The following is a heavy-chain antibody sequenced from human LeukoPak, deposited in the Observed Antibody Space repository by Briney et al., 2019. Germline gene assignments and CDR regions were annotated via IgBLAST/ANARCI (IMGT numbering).Heavy chain of an antibody. Sequence: QPGGSLRLSCAASGFTFSNYWMYWVRQTPGKGLVWVSRINSDGSSTSYADSVRGRFTISRDNSKNKLYLQMNSLRAEDTAVYYCAKGYYYHMDAWGQGTTVTVSS. J-gene: IGHJ6*02. CDR3: AKGYYYHMDA. CDR2: INSDGSST. CDR1: GFTFSNYW. V-gene: IGHV3-74*01.